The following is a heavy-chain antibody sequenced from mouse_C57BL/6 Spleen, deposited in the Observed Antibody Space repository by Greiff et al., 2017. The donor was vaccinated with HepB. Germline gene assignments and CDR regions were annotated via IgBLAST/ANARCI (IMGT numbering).Heavy chain of an antibody. D-gene: IGHD4-1*01. CDR2: IRSKSSNYAT. J-gene: IGHJ1*03. V-gene: IGHV10-3*01. Sequence: EVQLVESGGGLVQPKGSLKLSCAASGFTFNTYARHWVRQAPGKGLEWVVRIRSKSSNYATYYADSVKERFTISRDDSQSMLYLQMNNLKTEDTAMYYCVRDEELGWYFDVWGTGTTVTVSS. CDR1: GFTFNTYA. CDR3: VRDEELGWYFDV.